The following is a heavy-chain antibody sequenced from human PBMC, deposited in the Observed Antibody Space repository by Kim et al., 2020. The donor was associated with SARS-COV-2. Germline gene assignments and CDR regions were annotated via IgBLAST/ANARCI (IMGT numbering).Heavy chain of an antibody. CDR3: ARGTWGGGGWGYGSGQYNRVDA. CDR1: GYTFTSSH. D-gene: IGHD3-10*01. Sequence: ASVKVSCKASGYTFTSSHIQWVRQAPGQGLEWMGVINPSGGSTTYAQKLQGRVIMTRDTSTGTVYMELSSLRSEDTALYYCARGTWGGGGWGYGSGQYNRVDAGGQGTLVAVSS. CDR2: INPSGGST. V-gene: IGHV1-46*03. J-gene: IGHJ5*02.